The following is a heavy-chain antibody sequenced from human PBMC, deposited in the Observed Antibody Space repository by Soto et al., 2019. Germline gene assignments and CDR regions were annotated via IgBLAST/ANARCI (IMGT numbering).Heavy chain of an antibody. D-gene: IGHD3-9*01. Sequence: QVRLVQSGAEVKKPGASVKVSCKTYGYDFTNYGINWVRQAPGQGLEWMGWISAYNGNIVYAQNFRGRANLTTDTSTGPAYMELRSLRSDATAVYYCARGHDMLTGWKFTFCGQGTLVTVSS. CDR2: ISAYNGNI. CDR3: ARGHDMLTGWKFTF. J-gene: IGHJ4*02. V-gene: IGHV1-18*01. CDR1: GYDFTNYG.